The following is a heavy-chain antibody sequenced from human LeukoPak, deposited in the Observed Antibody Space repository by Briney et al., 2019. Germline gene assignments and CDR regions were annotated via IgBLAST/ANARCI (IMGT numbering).Heavy chain of an antibody. Sequence: GGSLRLSCVASGFTFSGHGMHWVRQAPGKGLEWVALIWFDGSREHYVDSVKGRFTISRDNSKNTVSLQMNSLRVEDTAVYFCARWTGSNPLGALDIWGPGTMVIVSP. J-gene: IGHJ3*02. CDR1: GFTFSGHG. V-gene: IGHV3-33*01. D-gene: IGHD3-16*01. CDR2: IWFDGSRE. CDR3: ARWTGSNPLGALDI.